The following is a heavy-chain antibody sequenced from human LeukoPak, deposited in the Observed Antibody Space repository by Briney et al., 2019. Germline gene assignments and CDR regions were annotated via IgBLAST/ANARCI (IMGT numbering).Heavy chain of an antibody. CDR1: GGSISTYN. D-gene: IGHD4-17*01. CDR2: IYYSGST. J-gene: IGHJ4*02. Sequence: SETLSLTCTVSGGSISTYNWSWIRQPPGKGLEWIGYIYYSGSTNYNPSLKSRVTISVDTSKNQFSLKLSSVTAADTAVYYCARDGGDPAGYFDYWGQGTLITVSS. CDR3: ARDGGDPAGYFDY. V-gene: IGHV4-59*01.